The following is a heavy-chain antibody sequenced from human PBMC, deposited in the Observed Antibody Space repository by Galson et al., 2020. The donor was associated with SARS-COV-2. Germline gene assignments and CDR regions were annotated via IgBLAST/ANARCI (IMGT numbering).Heavy chain of an antibody. J-gene: IGHJ6*03. CDR1: GFTFSSYS. CDR3: AREDHAIWSGYPYYYYYMDV. Sequence: GESLKISCAASGFTFSSYSMNWVRQAPGKGLEWVSSISSSSSYIYYADSVKGRFTISRDNAKNSLYLQMNSLRAEDTAVYYCAREDHAIWSGYPYYYYYMDVWGKGTTVTVSS. D-gene: IGHD3-3*01. V-gene: IGHV3-21*01. CDR2: ISSSSSYI.